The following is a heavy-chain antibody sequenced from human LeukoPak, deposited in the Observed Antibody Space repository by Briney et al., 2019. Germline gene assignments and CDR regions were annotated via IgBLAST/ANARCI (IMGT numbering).Heavy chain of an antibody. CDR3: AKYEPMLWWISYFDY. D-gene: IGHD4/OR15-4a*01. CDR2: ISGSGGST. Sequence: PGGSLRLSCAASGFTFSSYAMSCVRQAPGKGLEWLSAISGSGGSTYYADSVKGRFTISRDNSKNTLYLQMNSLRAEDTAVYYCAKYEPMLWWISYFDYWGQGTLVTVSS. V-gene: IGHV3-23*01. CDR1: GFTFSSYA. J-gene: IGHJ4*02.